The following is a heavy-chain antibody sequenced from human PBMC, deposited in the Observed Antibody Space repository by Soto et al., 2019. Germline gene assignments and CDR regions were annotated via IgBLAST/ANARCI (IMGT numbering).Heavy chain of an antibody. CDR1: GGSISSYF. J-gene: IGHJ5*02. CDR2: IHYSGSA. Sequence: SETLSLTCTVSGGSISSYFWSWIRQPPGKGLECIGYIHYSGSATYNPSLKSRVTISIDTSKNQFSLKLRSVTAADTAVYYCARVCGGSCYDGPWGQGTLVTVSS. D-gene: IGHD2-15*01. CDR3: ARVCGGSCYDGP. V-gene: IGHV4-59*01.